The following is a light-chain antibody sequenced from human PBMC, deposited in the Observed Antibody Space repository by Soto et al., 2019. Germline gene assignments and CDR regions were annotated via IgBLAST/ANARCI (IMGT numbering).Light chain of an antibody. V-gene: IGKV1-39*01. CDR2: AAS. CDR3: QQSYSNFLT. CDR1: QSISSY. J-gene: IGKJ4*01. Sequence: DIQMTQSPSSLSTSVGDRVTITCRASQSISSYLNWYQQKPGKAPKLLIYAASSLQSGVPSRFSGGGSGTDSTLTISSLQPEDFATYYCQQSYSNFLTFGGGTKVDIK.